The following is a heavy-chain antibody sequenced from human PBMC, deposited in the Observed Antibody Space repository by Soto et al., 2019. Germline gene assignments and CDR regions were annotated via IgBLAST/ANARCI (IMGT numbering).Heavy chain of an antibody. CDR2: IHPYHGHT. D-gene: IGHD4-17*01. J-gene: IGHJ2*01. Sequence: QVQLVQSGAEVKKPGASVKVSCKASGYTFTNYGISWVRQAPGEGLEWVGWIHPYHGHTHYAQKHQGRVTLTTDTSTTTAYMELTSLRSDDTAVYYCARDLDDGGRYWYIDLWGRGTLVTVSS. CDR1: GYTFTNYG. CDR3: ARDLDDGGRYWYIDL. V-gene: IGHV1-18*01.